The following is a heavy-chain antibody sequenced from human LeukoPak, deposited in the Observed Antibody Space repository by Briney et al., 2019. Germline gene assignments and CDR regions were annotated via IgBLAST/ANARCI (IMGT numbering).Heavy chain of an antibody. D-gene: IGHD3-3*02. J-gene: IGHJ4*02. CDR3: ARDSWALSADC. CDR1: GGSVCSGSYY. CDR2: IYYSGST. Sequence: PSETLSLTCTVSGGSVCSGSYYWSWIRQPPGKGLEWIGYIYYSGSTNYNPSLKSRVTISVDTSKNQFSLKLSSVTAADTAVYYCARDSWALSADCWGQGSLVTVSS. V-gene: IGHV4-61*01.